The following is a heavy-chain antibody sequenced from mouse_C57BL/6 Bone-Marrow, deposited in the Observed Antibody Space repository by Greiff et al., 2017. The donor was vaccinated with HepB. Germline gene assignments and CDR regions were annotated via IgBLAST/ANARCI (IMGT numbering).Heavy chain of an antibody. D-gene: IGHD2-5*01. V-gene: IGHV1-53*01. CDR1: GYTFTSYW. Sequence: VKLMESGTELVKPGASVKLSCKASGYTFTSYWMHWVKQRPGQGLEWIGNINPSNGGTNYNEKFKSKATLTVDKSSSTAYMQLSSLTSEDSAVYYCARRGYSNYPWFAYWGQGTLVTVSA. CDR3: ARRGYSNYPWFAY. J-gene: IGHJ3*01. CDR2: INPSNGGT.